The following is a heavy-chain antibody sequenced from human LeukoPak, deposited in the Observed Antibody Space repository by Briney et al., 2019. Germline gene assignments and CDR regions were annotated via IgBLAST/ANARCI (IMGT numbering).Heavy chain of an antibody. J-gene: IGHJ5*02. CDR3: ARPLEGVPAALGDP. CDR2: IYHSGST. V-gene: IGHV4-4*02. Sequence: KPSETLSLTCAVSGGSISSSNWWSWVRQPPGKGLEWIGEIYHSGSTNYNPSLKSRVTISVDKSKNQFSLKLSSVTAADTAVYYCARPLEGVPAALGDPWGQGTLVTVSS. D-gene: IGHD2-2*01. CDR1: GGSISSSNW.